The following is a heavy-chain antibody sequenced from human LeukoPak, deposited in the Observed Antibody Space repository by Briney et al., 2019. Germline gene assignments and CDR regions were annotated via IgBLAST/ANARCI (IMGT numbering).Heavy chain of an antibody. CDR3: AAQRAGFSYGYNLDY. J-gene: IGHJ4*02. CDR1: GGSMISSGYY. V-gene: IGHV4-30-2*01. Sequence: SETPSLTCTVSGGSMISSGYYWSWIRQPPGKGLECIGYIYHSGSTYYNPSLQSRVTISVDRSKNQFSLKLRSVTAADTAVYYCAAQRAGFSYGYNLDYWGQGTLVTVSS. D-gene: IGHD5-18*01. CDR2: IYHSGST.